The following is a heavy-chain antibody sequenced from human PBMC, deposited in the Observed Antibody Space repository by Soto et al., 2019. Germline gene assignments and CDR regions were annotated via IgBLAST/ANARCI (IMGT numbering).Heavy chain of an antibody. Sequence: EVQLVESGGGLVQPGGSLRLSCAASGFTFGSYWLHWVRQAPGKGLVWVSGINTDGGSTDYADSVKGRFIISRDNAKNTLYLQMNSLRAEDTAVYYCARPRYDSTGMPFDHWGLGTLVTVSS. V-gene: IGHV3-74*01. CDR2: INTDGGST. CDR1: GFTFGSYW. CDR3: ARPRYDSTGMPFDH. J-gene: IGHJ4*02. D-gene: IGHD3-22*01.